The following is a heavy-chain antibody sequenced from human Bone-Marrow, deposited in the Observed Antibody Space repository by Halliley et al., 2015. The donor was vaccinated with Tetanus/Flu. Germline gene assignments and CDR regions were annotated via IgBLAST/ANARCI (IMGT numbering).Heavy chain of an antibody. CDR3: ARGSGDYYAHAFDI. Sequence: SLRLSCAASGFTFSTYGMHWVRQAPGKGLEWVAVIWYDGSNKYCTDSVKGRFTISRDNSKNTLYLQMNSLRAEDTALYYCARGSGDYYAHAFDIWGQGTMVTVSS. V-gene: IGHV3-33*01. CDR1: GFTFSTYG. D-gene: IGHD2-15*01. CDR2: IWYDGSNK. J-gene: IGHJ3*02.